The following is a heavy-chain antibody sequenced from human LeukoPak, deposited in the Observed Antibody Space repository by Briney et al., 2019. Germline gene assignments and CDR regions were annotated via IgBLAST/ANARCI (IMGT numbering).Heavy chain of an antibody. CDR1: GFTFSSYA. D-gene: IGHD4-23*01. CDR2: ISGSGGST. Sequence: QPGGSLRLSCAASGFTFSSYAMSWVRQAPGKGLEWVSAISGSGGSTYYADSVKGRLTISRDNAKNSLDLQMNSLRAEDTAVYYCAREIRWSYFDLWGRGTLVTVSS. J-gene: IGHJ2*01. CDR3: AREIRWSYFDL. V-gene: IGHV3-23*01.